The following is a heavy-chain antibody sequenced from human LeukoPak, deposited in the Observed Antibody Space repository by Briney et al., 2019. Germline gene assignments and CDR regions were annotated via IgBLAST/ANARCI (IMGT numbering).Heavy chain of an antibody. D-gene: IGHD3-10*01. CDR2: ISSDGSNK. CDR3: AKDLSDGSGTYYQFYYYFYGMDV. Sequence: PGGSLRLSCAASGFTFSTYAMHWVRQAPGKGLEWVAVISSDGSNKYYGDSVKGRFTISRDNSKNTLYLQMHSLRAEDTAVYYCAKDLSDGSGTYYQFYYYFYGMDVWGQGTTVTVSS. CDR1: GFTFSTYA. V-gene: IGHV3-30*18. J-gene: IGHJ6*02.